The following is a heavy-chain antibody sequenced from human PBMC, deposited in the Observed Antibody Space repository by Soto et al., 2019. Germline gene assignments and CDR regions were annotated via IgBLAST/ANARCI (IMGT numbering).Heavy chain of an antibody. CDR1: GYTFTSYA. J-gene: IGHJ4*02. CDR2: INAGNGNT. D-gene: IGHD3-22*01. Sequence: GASVKVSCKASGYTFTSYAMHWVRQAPGQRLEWMGWINAGNGNTKYSQKFQGRVTITRDTSASTAYMELSSLRSEDTAVYYCAREASHRMIVGVITTGTFDYWGQGTLVTGSS. CDR3: AREASHRMIVGVITTGTFDY. V-gene: IGHV1-3*01.